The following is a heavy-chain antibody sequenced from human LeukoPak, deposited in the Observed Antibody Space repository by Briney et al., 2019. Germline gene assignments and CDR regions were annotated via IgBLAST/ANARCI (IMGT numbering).Heavy chain of an antibody. CDR2: IYYSGTT. CDR3: TWHGGYERD. CDR1: GASIRSDGYY. D-gene: IGHD5-12*01. Sequence: SETLSLTCTVSGASIRSDGYYCSWIRQPPGKGLEWIGYIYYSGTTHYSPSLESRLTISVDTSKNQFSLNLRSVTAADTAVYYCTWHGGYERDWGQGTLVTVSS. V-gene: IGHV4-30-4*01. J-gene: IGHJ4*02.